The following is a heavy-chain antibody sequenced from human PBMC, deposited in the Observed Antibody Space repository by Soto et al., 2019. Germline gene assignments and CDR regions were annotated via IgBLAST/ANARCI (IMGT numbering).Heavy chain of an antibody. V-gene: IGHV1-46*01. Sequence: VQVSCKASGYTFTSYYMHWVRQAPGQGLEWMGIINPSGGSTSYAQKFQGRVTMTRDTSTSTVYMELSSRRSEDTAVYDVARDPARVKYYYGSSGPQSGLCGQGTTVTASS. CDR2: INPSGGST. CDR3: ARDPARVKYYYGSSGPQSGL. CDR1: GYTFTSYY. D-gene: IGHD3-22*01. J-gene: IGHJ6*02.